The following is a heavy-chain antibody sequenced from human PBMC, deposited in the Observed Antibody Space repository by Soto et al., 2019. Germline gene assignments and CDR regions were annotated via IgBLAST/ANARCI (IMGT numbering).Heavy chain of an antibody. J-gene: IGHJ4*02. D-gene: IGHD3-22*01. CDR1: GFTLSSHG. Sequence: GGSLRLSCAASGFTLSSHGMHWVRQAPGKGLEWDSVIYSGGSTYYADSVKGRFTISRDNSKNTLYLQMNSLRAEDTAVYYCARVRGYYYDSSGYYPTQNFDYWGQGTLVTVSS. V-gene: IGHV3-53*01. CDR3: ARVRGYYYDSSGYYPTQNFDY. CDR2: IYSGGST.